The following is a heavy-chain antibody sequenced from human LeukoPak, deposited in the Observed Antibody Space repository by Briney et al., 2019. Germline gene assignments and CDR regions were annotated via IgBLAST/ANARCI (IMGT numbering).Heavy chain of an antibody. CDR3: TINYDFWSDYFDY. J-gene: IGHJ4*02. CDR1: GYTFTDYY. D-gene: IGHD3-3*01. CDR2: VDPEDGET. Sequence: ASVKISCKVSGYTFTDYYMHWVQQAPGKGLEWMGLVDPEDGETIYAEKFQGRVTITADTSTDTAYMELSSLRSEDTAVYYCTINYDFWSDYFDYWGQGTPVTVSS. V-gene: IGHV1-69-2*01.